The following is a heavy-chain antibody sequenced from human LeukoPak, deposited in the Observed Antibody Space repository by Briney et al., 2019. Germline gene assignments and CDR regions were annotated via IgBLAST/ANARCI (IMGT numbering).Heavy chain of an antibody. CDR1: GYTLTELS. CDR2: FDPEDGET. D-gene: IGHD1-26*01. J-gene: IGHJ4*02. Sequence: ASVKVSCKVSGYTLTELSMHWVRQAPGKGLEWMGGFDPEDGETIYAQKFQGRVTMTEDTSTDTAYMELSSLGSEDTAVYYCATALAYSGSYYALNYWGQGTLVTVSS. V-gene: IGHV1-24*01. CDR3: ATALAYSGSYYALNY.